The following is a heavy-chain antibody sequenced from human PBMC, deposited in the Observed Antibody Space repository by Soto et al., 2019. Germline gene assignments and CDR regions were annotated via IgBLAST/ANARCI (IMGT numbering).Heavy chain of an antibody. CDR1: GFTFIYAW. V-gene: IGHV3-15*01. D-gene: IGHD3-3*01. Sequence: EVQVVETGGGLVKPGESLRLSCAASGFTFIYAWMTWVRQAPGKGLEWVGRIRSKTSGEIRDYAAPVKGRFTISRDDSTNCVYMQMNSLKAEDTAVYYCVIDISESGVGALDHWGQGTQVTVSS. CDR3: VIDISESGVGALDH. J-gene: IGHJ4*02. CDR2: IRSKTSGEIR.